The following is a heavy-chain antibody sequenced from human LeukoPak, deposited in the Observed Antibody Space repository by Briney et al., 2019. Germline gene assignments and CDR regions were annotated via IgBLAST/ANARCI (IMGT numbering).Heavy chain of an antibody. CDR3: ARIRGYDYVWGSYRSYYFDY. Sequence: SGPALVKPTQTLTLTCTFSGFSLSTRGMCVGWIRQPPGKALEWLAHIEWDDDKYYSTSLKTRLTISKDTSKNQVVLIMTNMDPVDTATYYCARIRGYDYVWGSYRSYYFDYWGQGTLVTVSS. CDR2: IEWDDDK. J-gene: IGHJ4*02. V-gene: IGHV2-70*01. CDR1: GFSLSTRGMC. D-gene: IGHD3-16*02.